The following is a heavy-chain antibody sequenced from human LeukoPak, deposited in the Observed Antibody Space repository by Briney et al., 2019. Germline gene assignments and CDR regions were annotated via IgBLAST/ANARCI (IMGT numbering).Heavy chain of an antibody. D-gene: IGHD3-10*01. V-gene: IGHV1-69*13. CDR2: IIPIFGTA. CDR3: ASWTRYYGSGSYTYYFDY. Sequence: SVMVSCKASGGTFSSYAISWVRQAPGQGLEWMGGIIPIFGTANYAQKFQGRVTITADESTSTAYMELSSLRSEDTAVYYCASWTRYYGSGSYTYYFDYWGQGTLVTVSS. CDR1: GGTFSSYA. J-gene: IGHJ4*02.